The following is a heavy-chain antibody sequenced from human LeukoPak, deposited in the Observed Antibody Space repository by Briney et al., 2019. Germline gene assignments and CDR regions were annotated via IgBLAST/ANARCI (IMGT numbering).Heavy chain of an antibody. V-gene: IGHV4-34*01. J-gene: IGHJ4*02. CDR2: INHSGST. CDR1: GGSFSGYY. Sequence: PSETLSLTCAVYGGSFSGYYWSWIRQPPGKGLEWIGEINHSGSTNYNPSLKSRVTISVDTSKNQFSLKLSSVTAADTAVYYCARHQLAPKEFDYWGQGTLVTVSS. D-gene: IGHD2-2*01. CDR3: ARHQLAPKEFDY.